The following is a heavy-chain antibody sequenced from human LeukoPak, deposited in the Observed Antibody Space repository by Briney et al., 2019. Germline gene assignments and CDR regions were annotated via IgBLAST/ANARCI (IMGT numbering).Heavy chain of an antibody. CDR3: ARTGDTSGYYYYYDY. J-gene: IGHJ4*02. Sequence: SETLSLTCAVYGGSFSAYYWSWIRQPPGKGLDWLGEINHSGSTNYNPSLKSRVAISLDTSTNQFSLKLNSVTAADTAVYFCARTGDTSGYYYYYDYWAREPWSPSPQ. CDR2: INHSGST. CDR1: GGSFSAYY. D-gene: IGHD3-22*01. V-gene: IGHV4-34*01.